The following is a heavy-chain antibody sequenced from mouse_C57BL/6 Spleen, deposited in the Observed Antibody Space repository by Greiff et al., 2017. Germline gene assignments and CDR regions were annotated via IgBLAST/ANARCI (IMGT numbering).Heavy chain of an antibody. CDR1: GYAFSSSW. CDR3: ARSITTVPYYYAMDY. CDR2: IYPGDGDT. J-gene: IGHJ4*01. D-gene: IGHD1-1*01. V-gene: IGHV1-82*01. Sequence: VQLQQSGPELVKPGASVKISCKASGYAFSSSWMHWVKQRPGKGLEWIGRIYPGDGDTNYNGKFKGKATLTADKSSSTAYMQLSSLTAEDSAVYFCARSITTVPYYYAMDYWGQGTSVTVSA.